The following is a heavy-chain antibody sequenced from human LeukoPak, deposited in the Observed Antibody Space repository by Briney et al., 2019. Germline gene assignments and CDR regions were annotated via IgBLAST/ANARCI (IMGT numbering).Heavy chain of an antibody. CDR3: ARDGLAAATLHWCFDL. CDR2: ISGSGRST. V-gene: IGHV3-23*01. J-gene: IGHJ2*01. D-gene: IGHD6-25*01. CDR1: GFSFSSYG. Sequence: GGSLRLSCAASGFSFSSYGMSWVRQAPGKGLEWVSVISGSGRSTYYADSVKGRFTISRENSKNTLYLQMNSLRAEDTAVYYCARDGLAAATLHWCFDLWGRGTLVTVSS.